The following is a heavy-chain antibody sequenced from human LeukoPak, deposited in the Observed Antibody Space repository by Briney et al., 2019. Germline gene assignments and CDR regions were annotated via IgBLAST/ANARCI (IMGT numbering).Heavy chain of an antibody. CDR3: ARGVYYGSGRTDAFDI. J-gene: IGHJ3*02. V-gene: IGHV1-3*01. CDR2: INAGNGNT. CDR1: GYTFTSYA. Sequence: ASVKVSCKASGYTFTSYAMHWVRQAPGQRLEWMGWINAGNGNTKHSQKFQGRVTITRDTSASTAYMELSSLRSEDTAVYYCARGVYYGSGRTDAFDIWGQGTMVTVSS. D-gene: IGHD3-10*01.